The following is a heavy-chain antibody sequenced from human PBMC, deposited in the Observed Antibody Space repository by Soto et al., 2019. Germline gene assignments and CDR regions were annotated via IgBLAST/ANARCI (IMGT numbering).Heavy chain of an antibody. CDR1: GFSLTTGRMG. CDR3: VRMNAESYSAYYAMDV. Sequence: SGPTLVNPTETLTLTCNVSGFSLTTGRMGVSWIRQPPGKALEWLAHIFSDAERSYSRSLQGRLTVSKVGSGSHVVLTMTNMDPVDTGTYFCVRMNAESYSAYYAMDVWGQGTTVTVSS. J-gene: IGHJ6*02. CDR2: IFSDAER. D-gene: IGHD3-10*01. V-gene: IGHV2-26*01.